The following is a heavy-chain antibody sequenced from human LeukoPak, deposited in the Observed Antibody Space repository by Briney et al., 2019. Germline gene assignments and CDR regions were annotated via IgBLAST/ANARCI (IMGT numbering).Heavy chain of an antibody. D-gene: IGHD1-26*01. CDR3: AKDGSGSYFRDWFDP. J-gene: IGHJ5*02. CDR2: ISGSDDGT. CDR1: GFTFSTYA. Sequence: GSLRLSCAASGFTFSTYAMSWVRQIPGKGLEWVSAISGSDDGTYYADSVKGRFTISRDNSRNTLYLQMNTLRAEDTAVYYCAKDGSGSYFRDWFDPWGQGTLVTVSS. V-gene: IGHV3-23*01.